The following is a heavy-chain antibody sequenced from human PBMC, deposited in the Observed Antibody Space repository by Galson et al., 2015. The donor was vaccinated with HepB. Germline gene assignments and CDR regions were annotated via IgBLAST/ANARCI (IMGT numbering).Heavy chain of an antibody. J-gene: IGHJ3*02. Sequence: SLRLSCAASGFTFSSYSMNWVRQAPGKGLEWVSSISSSSSYIYYADSVKGRFTISRDNAKNSLYLQMNSLRAEDTAVYYCARDRGITNDAFDIWGQGTMVTVSS. V-gene: IGHV3-21*01. CDR2: ISSSSSYI. CDR1: GFTFSSYS. CDR3: ARDRGITNDAFDI. D-gene: IGHD1-14*01.